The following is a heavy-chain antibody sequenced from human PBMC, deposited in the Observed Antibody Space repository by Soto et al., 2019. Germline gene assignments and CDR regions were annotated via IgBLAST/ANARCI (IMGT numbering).Heavy chain of an antibody. CDR3: ARVILRFLEWSNWFDP. V-gene: IGHV1-18*01. CDR2: ISAYNGNT. CDR1: GYTFTSYG. D-gene: IGHD3-3*01. Sequence: APVKVSCTACGYTFTSYGISWVRQAPGQGLEWMGWISAYNGNTNYAQKLQGRVTMTTDTSTSTAYMELRSLRSDDTAVYYCARVILRFLEWSNWFDPWGQGTLVTVSS. J-gene: IGHJ5*02.